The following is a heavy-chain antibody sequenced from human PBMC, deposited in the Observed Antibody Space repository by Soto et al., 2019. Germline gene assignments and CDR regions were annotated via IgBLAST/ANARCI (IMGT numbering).Heavy chain of an antibody. Sequence: ASVKVSCKASGGTFSSYRINWVRQAPGQGLEWMGGIVPIYRTADSAQEFQGRVTITADESARTAYMELRSLKSRDTAVYYCVRDSGAKLSSSWGQGTMVTVSS. J-gene: IGHJ4*02. CDR1: GGTFSSYR. V-gene: IGHV1-69*13. CDR2: IVPIYRTA. D-gene: IGHD6-13*01. CDR3: VRDSGAKLSSS.